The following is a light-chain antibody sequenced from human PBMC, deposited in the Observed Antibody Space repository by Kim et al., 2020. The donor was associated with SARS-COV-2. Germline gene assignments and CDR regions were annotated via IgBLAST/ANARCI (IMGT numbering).Light chain of an antibody. Sequence: DIQMTKSPSSLSASVGDRVNITCRADQSITYDLNWYQQKPGKVPNVLIYSASSLQGGVPSRFSGSGSGTDFTLTISSLQPEDFATYYCQQTYSLPLTFGGGTEVDIK. CDR3: QQTYSLPLT. V-gene: IGKV1-39*01. CDR2: SAS. J-gene: IGKJ4*01. CDR1: QSITYD.